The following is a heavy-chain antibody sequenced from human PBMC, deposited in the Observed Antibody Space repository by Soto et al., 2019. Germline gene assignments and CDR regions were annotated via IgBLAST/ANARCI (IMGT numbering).Heavy chain of an antibody. CDR3: ARGAYYYDSSGLSY. Sequence: PGGSLRLSCAASGFTFSDHYMNWVRQAPGKGLEWVSYISSSSSTIYYADSVKGRFTISRDNAKNSLYLQMNSLRAEDTAVYYCARGAYYYDSSGLSYWGQGTLVTVSS. CDR1: GFTFSDHY. D-gene: IGHD3-22*01. J-gene: IGHJ4*02. V-gene: IGHV3-48*01. CDR2: ISSSSSTI.